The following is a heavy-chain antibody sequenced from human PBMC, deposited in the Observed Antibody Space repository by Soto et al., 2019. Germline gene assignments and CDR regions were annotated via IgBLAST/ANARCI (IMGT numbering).Heavy chain of an antibody. CDR2: IIPIFGTA. CDR3: ARVSGCSGGSCYYWWFDP. V-gene: IGHV1-69*13. D-gene: IGHD2-15*01. Sequence: SVKVSCKASGGTFSNYAISWVRQAPGQGLEWMGGIIPIFGTANYAQKFQGRVTITADESTSTAYTELNSLRSEDTAVYYCARVSGCSGGSCYYWWFDPWGQGTLVTVSS. J-gene: IGHJ5*02. CDR1: GGTFSNYA.